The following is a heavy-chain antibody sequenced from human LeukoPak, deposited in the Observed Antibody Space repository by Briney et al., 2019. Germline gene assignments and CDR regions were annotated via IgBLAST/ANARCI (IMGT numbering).Heavy chain of an antibody. D-gene: IGHD3-22*01. V-gene: IGHV3-23*01. CDR3: AKMFHYYDSSGYWDYYYGMDV. CDR1: EFTFSSQA. CDR2: ISGSGGST. J-gene: IGHJ6*02. Sequence: GGSLRLSCAASEFTFSSQAMSWVRQAPGKGLEWVSTISGSGGSTYYADSVKGRLTISRDNSKNTLYLQMNSLRAEDTAVYYWAKMFHYYDSSGYWDYYYGMDVWGQGTTVTVSS.